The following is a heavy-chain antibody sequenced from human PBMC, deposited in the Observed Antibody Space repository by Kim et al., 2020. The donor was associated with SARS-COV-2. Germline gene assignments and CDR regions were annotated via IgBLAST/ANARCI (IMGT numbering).Heavy chain of an antibody. V-gene: IGHV3-33*01. Sequence: GGSLRLSCAASGFTFSSYGMHWVRQAPGKGLEWVAVIWYDGSNKYYADSVKGRFTISRDNSKNTLYLQMNSLRAEDTAVYYCARDTVVTRYYFDYWGQGTLVTVSS. CDR1: GFTFSSYG. J-gene: IGHJ4*02. CDR2: IWYDGSNK. D-gene: IGHD2-15*01. CDR3: ARDTVVTRYYFDY.